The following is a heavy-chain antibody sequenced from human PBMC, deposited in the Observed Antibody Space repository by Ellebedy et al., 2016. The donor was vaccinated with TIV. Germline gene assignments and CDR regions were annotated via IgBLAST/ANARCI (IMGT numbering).Heavy chain of an antibody. D-gene: IGHD3-3*01. Sequence: GESLKISCKGSGYSFTSHWIGWVRQKPGKGLEWMGRIDPGDSFINYSPSFEGQVTISADKSINTAYLQWSSLKASDTAMYYCARQSGSWGQGTLVTVSS. V-gene: IGHV5-10-1*04. CDR1: GYSFTSHW. J-gene: IGHJ4*02. CDR2: IDPGDSFI. CDR3: ARQSGS.